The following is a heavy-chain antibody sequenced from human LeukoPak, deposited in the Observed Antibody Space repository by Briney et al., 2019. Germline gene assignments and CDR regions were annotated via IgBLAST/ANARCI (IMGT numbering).Heavy chain of an antibody. CDR1: GFTFSSYG. V-gene: IGHV3-30*02. D-gene: IGHD3-3*01. Sequence: PGGSLRLSCAASGFTFSSYGMHWVRQAPGKGLEWVAFIRYDGSNKYYADSVKGRFTISGDNSKNTLYLQMNSLRAEDTAVYYCAKATYDFWSGYSDYFDYWGQGTLVTVSS. J-gene: IGHJ4*02. CDR2: IRYDGSNK. CDR3: AKATYDFWSGYSDYFDY.